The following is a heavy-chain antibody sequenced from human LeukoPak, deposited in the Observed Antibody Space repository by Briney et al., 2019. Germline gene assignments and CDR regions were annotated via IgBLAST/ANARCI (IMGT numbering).Heavy chain of an antibody. D-gene: IGHD3-10*01. V-gene: IGHV3-7*02. CDR3: TRITMIRGVLDAGMDV. CDR2: IKQDGSEK. J-gene: IGHJ6*02. CDR1: GFTFSNHW. Sequence: PGGSLRLSCAASGFTFSNHWMSWVRQAPGKGLEWVANIKQDGSEKYYVDSVKGRFTISRDNAKNSLYLQVNSLRAEDTAVYYCTRITMIRGVLDAGMDVWGQGTTVTVSS.